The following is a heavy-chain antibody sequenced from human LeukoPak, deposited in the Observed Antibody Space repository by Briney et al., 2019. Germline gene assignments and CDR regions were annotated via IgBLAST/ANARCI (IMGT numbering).Heavy chain of an antibody. J-gene: IGHJ1*01. V-gene: IGHV3-23*01. Sequence: GGSLRLSCAASGLTFSSYAMSWVRQAPGKGLEWVSSVNGSGYSAYYADSVKGRFTISRDNSKDTLFLQMSTLRVEDTAVYYCAKVVSYSSGLFSHHWGQGTLVTVSS. CDR1: GLTFSSYA. D-gene: IGHD6-19*01. CDR2: VNGSGYSA. CDR3: AKVVSYSSGLFSHH.